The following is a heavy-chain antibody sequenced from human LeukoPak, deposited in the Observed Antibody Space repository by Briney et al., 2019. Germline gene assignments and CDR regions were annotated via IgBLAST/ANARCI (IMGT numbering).Heavy chain of an antibody. Sequence: SQTLSLTCNVSGGSISSGDKYWSWIRQPPGKGLGWIGYIYYSGSTYYHPSLKSRLTISVDTSENQFSLHLTSVTAADTAVYFCARVTRWAGLDFWGQGTLVTVSS. D-gene: IGHD2-21*02. CDR3: ARVTRWAGLDF. CDR1: GGSISSGDKY. V-gene: IGHV4-30-4*01. J-gene: IGHJ4*02. CDR2: IYYSGST.